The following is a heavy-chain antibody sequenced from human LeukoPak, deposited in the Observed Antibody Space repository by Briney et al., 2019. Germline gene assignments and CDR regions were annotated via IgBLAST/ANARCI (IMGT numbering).Heavy chain of an antibody. CDR2: IRYDGSNK. CDR1: GFTFSDYY. V-gene: IGHV3-30*02. Sequence: GGSLRLSCAASGFTFSDYYMSWVRQAPGKGLEWVAFIRYDGSNKYYADSVKGRFTISRDNSKNTLYLQMNSLRAEDTAVYYCAKVGSRQSQTQYYYYMDVWGQGTTVTVSS. D-gene: IGHD6-13*01. J-gene: IGHJ6*03. CDR3: AKVGSRQSQTQYYYYMDV.